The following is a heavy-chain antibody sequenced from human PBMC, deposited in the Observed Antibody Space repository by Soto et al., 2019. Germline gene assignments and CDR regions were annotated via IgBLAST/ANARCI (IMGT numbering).Heavy chain of an antibody. CDR2: ISSSSSTI. CDR3: AGERGPLNWFDP. Sequence: PGGSLILSCAASGFTFSSYWMHWVRQAPGKGLEWVSYISSSSSTIYYADSVKGRFTISRDNAKNSLYLQMNSLRDEDTAVYYCAGERGPLNWFDPWGQGTLVTVSS. J-gene: IGHJ5*02. CDR1: GFTFSSYW. V-gene: IGHV3-48*02.